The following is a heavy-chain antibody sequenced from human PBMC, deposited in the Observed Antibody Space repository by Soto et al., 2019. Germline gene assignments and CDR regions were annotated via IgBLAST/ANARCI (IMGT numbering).Heavy chain of an antibody. CDR2: ISGSGGST. CDR3: AKILRYFDWLLSPMFYDYYYYGMDV. V-gene: IGHV3-23*01. Sequence: GGSLRLSCAASGFTFSSYAMSWVRQAPGKGLEWVSAISGSGGSTYYADSVKGRFTISRDNSKNTLYLQMNSLRAEDTAVYYCAKILRYFDWLLSPMFYDYYYYGMDVWGQGTTVTVSS. J-gene: IGHJ6*02. D-gene: IGHD3-9*01. CDR1: GFTFSSYA.